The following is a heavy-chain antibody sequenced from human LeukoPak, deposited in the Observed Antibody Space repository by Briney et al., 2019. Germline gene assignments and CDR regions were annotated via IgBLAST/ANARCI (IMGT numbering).Heavy chain of an antibody. CDR1: GYTFTSYG. J-gene: IGHJ5*02. CDR2: ISAYNGNT. Sequence: ASVKVSRKASGYTFTSYGIGWVRQAPGQGLEWMGWISAYNGNTNYAQKLQGRVTMTTDTSTSTACMELRSLRSDDTAVYYCARDGLYGAGWFDPWGQGTLVTVSS. CDR3: ARDGLYGAGWFDP. D-gene: IGHD6-19*01. V-gene: IGHV1-18*01.